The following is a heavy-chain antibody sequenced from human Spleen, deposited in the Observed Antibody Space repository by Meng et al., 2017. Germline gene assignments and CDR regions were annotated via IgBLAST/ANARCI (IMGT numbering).Heavy chain of an antibody. CDR1: GGSFSGYY. V-gene: IGHV4-34*01. CDR2: INHSGST. Sequence: QVRLPQWGGGLFEAAQTLSHTCAVYGGSFSGYYWSWIRQPPGKGLEWIGEINHSGSTNYNPSLKSRGTISVDTSKNQFSLKLSSVTAAATAVYYCASGTLTRKRFDYWGQGTLVTVSS. CDR3: ASGTLTRKRFDY. J-gene: IGHJ4*02. D-gene: IGHD3-9*01.